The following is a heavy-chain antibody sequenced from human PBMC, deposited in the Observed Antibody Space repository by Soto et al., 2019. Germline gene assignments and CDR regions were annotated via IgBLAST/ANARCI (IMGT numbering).Heavy chain of an antibody. V-gene: IGHV3-30*18. CDR2: ISYDGSNK. D-gene: IGHD6-13*01. CDR1: GFTFSSYG. J-gene: IGHJ4*02. Sequence: GGSLRLSCAASGFTFSSYGMHWVRQAPGKGLEWVAVISYDGSNKYYADSVKGRFTISRDNSKNTLYLQMNSLRAEDTAVYYCAKLYSSSWPTFSFDYWGQGTLVTVSS. CDR3: AKLYSSSWPTFSFDY.